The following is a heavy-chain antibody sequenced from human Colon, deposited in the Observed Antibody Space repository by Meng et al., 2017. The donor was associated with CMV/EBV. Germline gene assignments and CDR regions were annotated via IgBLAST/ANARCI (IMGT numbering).Heavy chain of an antibody. CDR2: ITSSSSYT. CDR1: GLIFSEYH. J-gene: IGHJ4*02. CDR3: ARANYYDSSGYYGGRD. Sequence: VQLVELWGGLVKPGGSLRISCAASGLIFSEYHMSWFRQAPGKGLEWVSYITSSSSYTNYADSVKGRFTISRDNAKNSLYLQMNSLRAEDTAVYYCARANYYDSSGYYGGRDWGQGTLVTVSS. V-gene: IGHV3-11*05. D-gene: IGHD3-22*01.